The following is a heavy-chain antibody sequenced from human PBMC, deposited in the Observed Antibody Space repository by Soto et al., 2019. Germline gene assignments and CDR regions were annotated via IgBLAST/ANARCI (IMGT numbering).Heavy chain of an antibody. CDR2: IRHSGSTT. CDR3: AIDFGMDV. Sequence: GGSLRLSCSASGFTFSEDYMSWVRQVPGKGLGWVSYIRHSGSTTDYAGSVKGRFTISRYNVNNSLFLQMNSRRADDTAVYYCAIDFGMDVWGHGITVTVSS. V-gene: IGHV3-11*01. J-gene: IGHJ6*02. CDR1: GFTFSEDY.